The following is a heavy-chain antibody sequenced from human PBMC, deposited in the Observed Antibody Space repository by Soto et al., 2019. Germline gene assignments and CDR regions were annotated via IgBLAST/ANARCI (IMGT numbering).Heavy chain of an antibody. CDR1: GGTFSSYA. J-gene: IGHJ6*02. D-gene: IGHD2-15*01. Sequence: QVQLVQSGAEVKKPGSSVKVSCKASGGTFSSYAISWVRQAPGQGLEWMGGIIPIFGTANYAQKFQGRVTITADESTSTAYMELSSLRSEDTAVYYCARAELVVAATYVDYYYGMDVWGQGTTVTVSS. CDR3: ARAELVVAATYVDYYYGMDV. V-gene: IGHV1-69*01. CDR2: IIPIFGTA.